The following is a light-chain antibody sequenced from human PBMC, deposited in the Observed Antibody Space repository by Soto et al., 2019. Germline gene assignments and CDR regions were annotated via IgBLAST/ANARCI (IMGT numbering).Light chain of an antibody. V-gene: IGKV3-15*01. CDR2: DTS. Sequence: EIVMTQSPATLSVSPGERATLSCRASQSVSSKLAWYQQGPGQAPRLLIYDTSTRAAGIPARFSGSGSGTEFTLTINSLQSEDFAVYYCQQYNNWPPITFGQGTRLEIK. CDR1: QSVSSK. J-gene: IGKJ5*01. CDR3: QQYNNWPPIT.